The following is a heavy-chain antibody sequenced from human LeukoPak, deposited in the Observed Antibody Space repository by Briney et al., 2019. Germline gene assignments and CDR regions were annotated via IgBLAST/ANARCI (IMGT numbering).Heavy chain of an antibody. Sequence: SETLSLTCTVSGGSISSYYWSWIRQPPGKGLEWIGYIYYSGSTSYNPSLKSRVTISVDTSKNQFSLRLSSVTAADTAVYYCATNTSDTAFDYWGPGTLVTVSS. D-gene: IGHD6-19*01. CDR3: ATNTSDTAFDY. CDR1: GGSISSYY. J-gene: IGHJ4*02. CDR2: IYYSGST. V-gene: IGHV4-59*04.